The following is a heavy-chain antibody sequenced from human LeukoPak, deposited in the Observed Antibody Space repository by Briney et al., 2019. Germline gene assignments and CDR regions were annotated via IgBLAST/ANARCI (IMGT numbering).Heavy chain of an antibody. Sequence: GGSLRLSCAASGFTFSDYYMSWIRQAPGKGLEWVSYISSSSSYTNYADSVKGRFTISRDNPKNSLYLQMNSLRAEDTAVYYCARNRGDPSYFDYWGQGTLVTVSS. V-gene: IGHV3-11*06. J-gene: IGHJ4*02. CDR2: ISSSSSYT. CDR1: GFTFSDYY. D-gene: IGHD4-17*01. CDR3: ARNRGDPSYFDY.